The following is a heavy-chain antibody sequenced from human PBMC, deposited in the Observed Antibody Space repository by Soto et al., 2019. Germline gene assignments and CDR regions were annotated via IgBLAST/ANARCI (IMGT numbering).Heavy chain of an antibody. D-gene: IGHD6-19*01. Sequence: QLQLQESGPGLVKPSETLSLTCTVSGGSISSSSYYWGWIRQPPGKGLEWIGSIYYSGSTYYNPSLKSRVPISVDTSKNQFSLKLSSVTAADTAVYYCARGPYSSGWYHYWGQGTLVTVSS. CDR3: ARGPYSSGWYHY. CDR1: GGSISSSSYY. J-gene: IGHJ4*02. CDR2: IYYSGST. V-gene: IGHV4-39*01.